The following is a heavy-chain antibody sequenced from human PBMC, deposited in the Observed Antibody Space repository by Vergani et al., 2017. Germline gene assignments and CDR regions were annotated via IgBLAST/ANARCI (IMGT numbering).Heavy chain of an antibody. CDR3: ASVGQLGPGWYFDL. D-gene: IGHD6-6*01. CDR1: GYTFTRDA. J-gene: IGHJ2*01. CDR2: INAGNGNT. V-gene: IGHV1-3*01. Sequence: QVQLVQSGAEVKKPGASVKVSCKASGYTFTRDAMHWVRQAPGQRLEWMGWINAGNGNTKYSQKFQGRVTITRDTSASTAYMELSSLRSEDTAVYYCASVGQLGPGWYFDLWGRGTLVTVSS.